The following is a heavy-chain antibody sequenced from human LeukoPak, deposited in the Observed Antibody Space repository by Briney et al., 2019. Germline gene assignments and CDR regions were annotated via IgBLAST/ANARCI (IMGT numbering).Heavy chain of an antibody. CDR1: GGSISSGGYS. V-gene: IGHV4-30-2*01. CDR2: IYHSGST. CDR3: ARVPHYCSGGSCYSRRSTYYYYYGMDV. D-gene: IGHD2-15*01. Sequence: PSETLSLTCTVSGGSISSGGYSWSWIRQPPGKGLEWIGYIYHSGSTYYNPSLKSRVTISVDRSKNQFSLKLSSVTAADTAVYYCARVPHYCSGGSCYSRRSTYYYYYGMDVWGQGTTVTVSS. J-gene: IGHJ6*02.